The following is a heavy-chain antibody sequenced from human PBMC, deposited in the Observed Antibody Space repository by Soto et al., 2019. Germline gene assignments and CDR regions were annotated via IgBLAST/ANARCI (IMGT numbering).Heavy chain of an antibody. D-gene: IGHD3-9*01. CDR3: ARDKSAGILRPYYYGMDV. J-gene: IGHJ6*02. CDR2: IYYSGST. CDR1: GGSISSGDYY. Sequence: PSETLSLTCTVSGGSISSGDYYWSWIRQPPGKGLEWIGYIYYSGSTYYNPSLKSRVTISVDTSKNQFSLKLSSVTAADTAVYYCARDKSAGILRPYYYGMDVWGQGTTVTVSS. V-gene: IGHV4-30-4*02.